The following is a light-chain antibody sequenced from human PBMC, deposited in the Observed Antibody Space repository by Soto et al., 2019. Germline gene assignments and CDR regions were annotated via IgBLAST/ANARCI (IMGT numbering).Light chain of an antibody. CDR2: DAS. CDR1: QRVSSN. J-gene: IGKJ3*01. Sequence: EIVIPKAPAILSVSPGERATLSCRASQRVSSNLAWYQQKPGQAPRLLIYDASTRATGIPARFSGSGSGTDFTLTISSLQSEDFAVYRCQHSRTFGPGTEVAI. CDR3: QHSRT. V-gene: IGKV3-15*01.